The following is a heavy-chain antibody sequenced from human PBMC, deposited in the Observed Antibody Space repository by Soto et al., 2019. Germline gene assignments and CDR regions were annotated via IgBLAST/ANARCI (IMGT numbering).Heavy chain of an antibody. Sequence: EVQLLESGGGLVQPGGSLRLSCAASGFTFSSYAMSWVRKAPGKGREWVSAISGSGGSTYYADSVKGRFTISRDNSKKTLYLQMNSLSAEDTAVYSCAKNFEPPARWFGEPYAFDIWGQGTMVTVSS. CDR3: AKNFEPPARWFGEPYAFDI. D-gene: IGHD3-10*01. CDR2: ISGSGGST. J-gene: IGHJ3*02. CDR1: GFTFSSYA. V-gene: IGHV3-23*01.